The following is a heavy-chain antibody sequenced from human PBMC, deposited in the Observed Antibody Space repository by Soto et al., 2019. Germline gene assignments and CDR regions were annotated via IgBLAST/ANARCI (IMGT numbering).Heavy chain of an antibody. CDR3: ANDTSDRNGWFGEKGGSAHRDY. Sequence: CLRLSCAASGFTFDDYAMHWVRQAPGKGLEWVSGISWNIGIIGYADSVKGRFTISRDNAKNSLYLQMNSLRAEDTALYYCANDTSDRNGWFGEKGGSAHRDYGGQGSLVTV. J-gene: IGHJ4*02. D-gene: IGHD3-10*01. V-gene: IGHV3-9*01. CDR2: ISWNIGII. CDR1: GFTFDDYA.